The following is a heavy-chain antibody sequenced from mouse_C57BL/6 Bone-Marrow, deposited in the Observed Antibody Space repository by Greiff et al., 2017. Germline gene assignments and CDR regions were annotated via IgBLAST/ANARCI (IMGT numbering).Heavy chain of an antibody. CDR2: IRNKANNHET. D-gene: IGHD1-1*01. CDR3: TVAPFYGSSYDFDY. CDR1: GFTFSDAW. Sequence: EVKVEESGGGLVQPGGSMKLSCAASGFTFSDAWMDWVRQSPEKGLEWVAEIRNKANNHETYYAESVKGRFTISRDDSNSSVYLQMNSLSAEDTGIYYCTVAPFYGSSYDFDYWGQGTTLTVSS. J-gene: IGHJ2*01. V-gene: IGHV6-6*01.